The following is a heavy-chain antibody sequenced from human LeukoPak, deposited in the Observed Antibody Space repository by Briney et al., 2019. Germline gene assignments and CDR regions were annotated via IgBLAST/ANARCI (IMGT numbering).Heavy chain of an antibody. CDR1: GFTFSSYA. J-gene: IGHJ6*02. V-gene: IGHV3-23*01. CDR3: AKASSQTRYYYYYYGMDV. Sequence: GGSLRLSCAASGFTFSSYAMSWVRQAPGKGLEWVSAISGSGGSTYYADSVKGRFTISRDNSKNTLYLQMNSLRAGDTAVYYCAKASSQTRYYYYYYGMDVWGQGTTVTVSS. D-gene: IGHD1-7*01. CDR2: ISGSGGST.